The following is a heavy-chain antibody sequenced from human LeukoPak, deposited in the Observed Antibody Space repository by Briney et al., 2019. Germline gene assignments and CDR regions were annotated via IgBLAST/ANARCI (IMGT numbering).Heavy chain of an antibody. J-gene: IGHJ4*02. CDR2: ISAYNGNT. V-gene: IGHV1-18*01. D-gene: IGHD3-3*01. CDR3: ASGEIFGVAY. Sequence: ASVKVSCKASGYTFTSYGISGVRQAAGQGGEGMGWISAYNGNTKYAQKLQVRVTMITDTSPSTAYLELRSLRSDATAVYSCASGEIFGVAYWGQGTLVTVSS. CDR1: GYTFTSYG.